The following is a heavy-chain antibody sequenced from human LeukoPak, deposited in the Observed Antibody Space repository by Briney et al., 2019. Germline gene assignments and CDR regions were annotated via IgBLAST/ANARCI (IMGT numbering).Heavy chain of an antibody. J-gene: IGHJ4*02. Sequence: SETLSLTCTVSGGSISSYYWSWIRQPAEKGLEWIGRIYTSGSTNYNPSLKSRVTMSVDTSKNQFSLKLSFVTAADTAVYYCARDRSGSYGYYFDYWGQGTLVTISS. CDR1: GGSISSYY. CDR2: IYTSGST. V-gene: IGHV4-4*07. CDR3: ARDRSGSYGYYFDY. D-gene: IGHD1-26*01.